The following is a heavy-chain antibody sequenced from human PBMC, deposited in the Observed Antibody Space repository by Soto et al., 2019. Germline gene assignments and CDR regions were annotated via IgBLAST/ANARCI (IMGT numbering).Heavy chain of an antibody. D-gene: IGHD6-13*01. CDR2: IYYSGRT. J-gene: IGHJ4*02. CDR3: SRFAKEENPKVGSWYYFDY. V-gene: IGHV4-31*03. Sequence: SETLSLTCTVSGGSISSGGYFWSWVRQHPGKGLEWIGNIYYSGRTYYNPSLKSRVTISVDTSKNQFSLKLSSVTAADTAVYYCSRFAKEENPKVGSWYYFDYWGQGTRVTVSS. CDR1: GGSISSGGYF.